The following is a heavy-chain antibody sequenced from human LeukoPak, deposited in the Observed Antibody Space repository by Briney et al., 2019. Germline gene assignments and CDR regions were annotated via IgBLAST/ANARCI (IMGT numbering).Heavy chain of an antibody. CDR3: ARLTLKGYCSGGSCYRGAFDI. Sequence: PSETLSLTCAVYGGSFSGYYWSWIRQPPGKGLEWIGEINHSGSTNYNPSLKSRVTISVDTSKNQFSLKLSSVTAADTAVYYCARLTLKGYCSGGSCYRGAFDIWGQGTMVTVSS. J-gene: IGHJ3*02. CDR1: GGSFSGYY. D-gene: IGHD2-15*01. CDR2: INHSGST. V-gene: IGHV4-34*01.